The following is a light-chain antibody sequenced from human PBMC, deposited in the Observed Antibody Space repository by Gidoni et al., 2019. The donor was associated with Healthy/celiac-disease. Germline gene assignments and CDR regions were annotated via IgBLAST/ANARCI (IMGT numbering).Light chain of an antibody. CDR2: DAS. Sequence: IVLIPSPATLSLSTGERATLSCRASQSVSTYLAWYQQKPGQAPRLLIYDASNRANGIPARFGGSGSGTEFTLTISSLEPEDYGVYYCQQRSTWPLTFGGGTKVEIK. V-gene: IGKV3-11*01. CDR1: QSVSTY. CDR3: QQRSTWPLT. J-gene: IGKJ4*01.